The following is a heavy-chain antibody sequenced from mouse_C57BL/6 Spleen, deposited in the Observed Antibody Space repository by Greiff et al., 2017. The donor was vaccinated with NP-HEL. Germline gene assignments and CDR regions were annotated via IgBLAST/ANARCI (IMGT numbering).Heavy chain of an antibody. CDR2: INPGSGGT. V-gene: IGHV1-54*01. D-gene: IGHD1-1*01. CDR1: GYAFTNYL. CDR3: ARRVYYGSSYHYAMDY. Sequence: VQLVESGAELVRPGTSVKVSCKASGYAFTNYLIEWVKQRPGQGLEWIGVINPGSGGTNYNEKFKGKATLTADKSSSTAYMQLSSLTSEDSAVYFCARRVYYGSSYHYAMDYWGQGTSVTVSS. J-gene: IGHJ4*01.